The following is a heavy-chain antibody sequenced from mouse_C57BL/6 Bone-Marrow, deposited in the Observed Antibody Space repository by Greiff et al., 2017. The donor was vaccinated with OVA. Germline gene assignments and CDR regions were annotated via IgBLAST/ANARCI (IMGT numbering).Heavy chain of an antibody. D-gene: IGHD3-2*02. CDR2: IDPSDSYT. CDR3: ARKTAQAKDAMDY. Sequence: QVQLQQPGAELVKPGASVKLSCKASGYTFTSYWMQWVKQRPGQGLEWIGEIDPSDSYTNYNQKFTGKATLTVDTSSSTAYMQLSSLTSEDSAVYYCARKTAQAKDAMDYWGQGTSVTVSS. V-gene: IGHV1-50*01. CDR1: GYTFTSYW. J-gene: IGHJ4*01.